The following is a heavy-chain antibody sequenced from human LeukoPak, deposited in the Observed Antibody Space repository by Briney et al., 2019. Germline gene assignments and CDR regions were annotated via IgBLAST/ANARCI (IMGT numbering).Heavy chain of an antibody. V-gene: IGHV4-61*09. D-gene: IGHD1-26*01. CDR1: GGSISSGNYY. Sequence: SQTLSLTCTVSGGSISSGNYYWHWVRQPAGKGLEWIGHVYTIGSTRYNPSLESRATISVDTSKSQFSLSLSSVTAADTAVYYCARVFGLRGSTGSSYWNWFFDLWGRGTLVTVSS. J-gene: IGHJ2*01. CDR2: VYTIGST. CDR3: ARVFGLRGSTGSSYWNWFFDL.